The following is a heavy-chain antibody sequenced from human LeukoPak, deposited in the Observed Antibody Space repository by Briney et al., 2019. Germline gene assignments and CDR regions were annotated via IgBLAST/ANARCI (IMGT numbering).Heavy chain of an antibody. J-gene: IGHJ4*02. CDR2: IYTSGST. Sequence: PSETLSLTCTVSGGSISSYYWSWIRQPAGKGLEWIGRIYTSGSTNYNPSLKSRVTMSVDTSKNQFSLKLSSVTAADTAVYYCAREVRWAAAGTMDYWGQGTLVTVSS. CDR1: GGSISSYY. V-gene: IGHV4-4*07. CDR3: AREVRWAAAGTMDY. D-gene: IGHD6-13*01.